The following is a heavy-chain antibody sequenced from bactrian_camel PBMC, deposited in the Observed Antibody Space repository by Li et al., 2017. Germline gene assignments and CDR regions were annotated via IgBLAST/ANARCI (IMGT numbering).Heavy chain of an antibody. CDR1: GRADGYDGISGMA. D-gene: IGHD2*01. Sequence: VQLVESGGGSVQAGGSLRLACAASGRADGYDGISGMAMAWFRQVPGKDREGVATIYTGGYTTFYADSVKGRFTISRDDAKNTLYLQMGSLKPEDTATYYCAADFWKKRVPSGSDSWNPPYTGQGTQVNVS. CDR2: IYTGGYTT. V-gene: IGHV3S31*01. J-gene: IGHJ4*01.